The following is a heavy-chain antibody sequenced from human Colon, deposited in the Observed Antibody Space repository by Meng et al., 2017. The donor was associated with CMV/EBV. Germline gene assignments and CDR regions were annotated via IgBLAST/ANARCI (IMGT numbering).Heavy chain of an antibody. J-gene: IGHJ6*02. Sequence: GESLKISCVVSEFSFSSYNFNWVRLAPGKGLEWVASISSTSTYIYYADSVKGRFTVSRDNSKNSLYLQMNSLRAEDTAVYYCANQMPWNYYHGMDLWGQGTTVTSP. CDR3: ANQMPWNYYHGMDL. CDR2: ISSTSTYI. CDR1: EFSFSSYN. D-gene: IGHD3-10*01. V-gene: IGHV3-21*01.